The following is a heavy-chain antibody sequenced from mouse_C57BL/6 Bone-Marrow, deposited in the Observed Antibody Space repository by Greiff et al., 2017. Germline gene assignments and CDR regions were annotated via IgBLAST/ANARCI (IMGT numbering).Heavy chain of an antibody. CDR2: INPNNGGT. Sequence: VQLQQSGPELVKPGASVTISCKASGYTFTDYYMNWVKQSHGKSLEWIGDINPNNGGTSYNQTFKGKATLTVDKSSSTAYMELRSLTSEDSAVYYCASYGSSYMFAYWGQGTLVTVSA. CDR1: GYTFTDYY. J-gene: IGHJ3*01. V-gene: IGHV1-26*01. CDR3: ASYGSSYMFAY. D-gene: IGHD1-1*01.